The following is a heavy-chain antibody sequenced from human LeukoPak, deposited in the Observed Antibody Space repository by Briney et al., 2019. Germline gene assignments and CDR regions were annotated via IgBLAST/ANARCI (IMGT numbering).Heavy chain of an antibody. CDR2: IYYSGSS. Sequence: TPSETLSLTCTVSGGSISGYHWSWIRQPPGKGLEWLGYIYYSGSSNYNPSLKSRVTMSADTSKNQFSLKLSSVTAADTAVYYCARARIQLWPGTFDIWGQGTMVTVSS. J-gene: IGHJ3*02. V-gene: IGHV4-59*08. CDR1: GGSISGYH. D-gene: IGHD5-18*01. CDR3: ARARIQLWPGTFDI.